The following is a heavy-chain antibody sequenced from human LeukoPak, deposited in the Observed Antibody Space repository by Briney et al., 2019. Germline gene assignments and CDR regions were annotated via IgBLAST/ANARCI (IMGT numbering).Heavy chain of an antibody. CDR2: ISAYNGNT. CDR1: GYTFTSYG. Sequence: PPASVKVSCKASGYTFTSYGISWVRQAPGQGLEWMGWISAYNGNTNYAQKLQGRVTMTTDTSTSTAYMELRSLRSDDTAVYYCARAAPINPQDYGDYRRYYYGMDVWGQGTTVTVSS. J-gene: IGHJ6*02. CDR3: ARAAPINPQDYGDYRRYYYGMDV. V-gene: IGHV1-18*01. D-gene: IGHD4-17*01.